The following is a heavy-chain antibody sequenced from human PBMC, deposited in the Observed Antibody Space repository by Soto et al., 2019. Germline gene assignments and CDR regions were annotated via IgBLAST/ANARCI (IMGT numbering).Heavy chain of an antibody. J-gene: IGHJ4*02. D-gene: IGHD6-13*01. Sequence: ESGGGLVQPGGSLRLSCAVSGITFSSYDMHWVRQPPGKGLEWVSGIGPAGDTYYPGSVQGRFTISRDNGKNFLYLQVNSLRADDTAVYYCATGGWGSSWYEGGSRIDYCGQGNMVTVSS. V-gene: IGHV3-13*01. CDR3: ATGGWGSSWYEGGSRIDY. CDR2: IGPAGDT. CDR1: GITFSSYD.